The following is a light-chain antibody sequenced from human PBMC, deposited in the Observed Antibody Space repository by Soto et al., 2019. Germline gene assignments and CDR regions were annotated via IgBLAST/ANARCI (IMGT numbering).Light chain of an antibody. V-gene: IGKV3-15*01. Sequence: EIVLIQSPATLSLSPGERATLSCRASQSVSSSLAWYQQNPGQAPRLLIYDTSTRATGVPTRFSGSRSGAEFILTINSLQSEDFAVYYCQPYNNWPLTFGGGTKVEIK. CDR2: DTS. J-gene: IGKJ4*01. CDR1: QSVSSS. CDR3: QPYNNWPLT.